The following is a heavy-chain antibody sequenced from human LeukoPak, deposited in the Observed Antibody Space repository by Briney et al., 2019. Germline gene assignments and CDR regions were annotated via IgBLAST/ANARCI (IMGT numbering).Heavy chain of an antibody. D-gene: IGHD3-10*01. Sequence: GGSLRLSCAASGFTFSSHAMHWVRQAPGKGLEWVALISYDATNRYYVDSVKGRFTISRDNSKNTLYLQMNSLRAEDTAVYYCARDPRKRIILDRGAPSWFDPWGQGTLVTVSS. V-gene: IGHV3-30-3*01. J-gene: IGHJ5*02. CDR2: ISYDATNR. CDR1: GFTFSSHA. CDR3: ARDPRKRIILDRGAPSWFDP.